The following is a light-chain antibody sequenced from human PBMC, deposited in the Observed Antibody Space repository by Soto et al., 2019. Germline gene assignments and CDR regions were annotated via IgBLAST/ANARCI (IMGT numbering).Light chain of an antibody. CDR3: SSYTTTNTLGV. Sequence: QSALTQPASVSGSPGQSITISCTGTSSDVGTSTYVSWYQQHPGKVPKLIIYEVSNRPSGVSNRFSGSKSGNTASLTISGLQAEDEADYYCSSYTTTNTLGVFGTGTKVTVL. CDR1: SSDVGTSTY. J-gene: IGLJ1*01. CDR2: EVS. V-gene: IGLV2-14*01.